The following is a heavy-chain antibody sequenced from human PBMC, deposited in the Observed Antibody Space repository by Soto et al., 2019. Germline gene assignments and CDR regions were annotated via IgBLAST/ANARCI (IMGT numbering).Heavy chain of an antibody. V-gene: IGHV4-39*01. CDR1: GGSISSSSYY. D-gene: IGHD4-17*01. J-gene: IGHJ4*02. CDR3: ARVLNADYGDYGDFDY. CDR2: IYYSGST. Sequence: SEPLSVPWTVSGGSISSSSYYRGLIRKTPGKGLEWIGSIYYSGSTYYNPSLKSRVTISVDTSKNQFSLKLSSVTAADTAVYYCARVLNADYGDYGDFDYWGQGTLVTVSS.